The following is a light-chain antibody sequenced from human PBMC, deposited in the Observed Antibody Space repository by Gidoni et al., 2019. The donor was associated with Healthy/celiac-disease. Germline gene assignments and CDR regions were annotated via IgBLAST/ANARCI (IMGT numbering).Light chain of an antibody. CDR3: SSYTSSSTLGV. CDR1: SSDVGGYNY. CDR2: EVS. V-gene: IGLV2-14*01. Sequence: QSALTQPASVSGSPGQSITIPCTGTSSDVGGYNYVSWYQQHPGKAPKLMIYEVSNRPSGVSNRFSGSKSGNTASLTISGLQAEDEADYDCSSYTSSSTLGVFGGGTKLTVL. J-gene: IGLJ3*02.